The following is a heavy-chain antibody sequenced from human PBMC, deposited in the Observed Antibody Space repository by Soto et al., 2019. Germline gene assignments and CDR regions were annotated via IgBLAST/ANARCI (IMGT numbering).Heavy chain of an antibody. CDR2: ISAHNGNT. J-gene: IGHJ4*02. CDR1: GYGFTTYG. CDR3: ARGRYGDY. V-gene: IGHV1-18*01. D-gene: IGHD1-1*01. Sequence: QVHPVQSGAEVKKPGASVKVSCKGSGYGFTTYGITWVRQAPGQGLEWMAWISAHNGNTNYAQKVQGRVTVTRDTSTSTAYMELRSLRYDDTAVYYCARGRYGDYWGQGALVTVSS.